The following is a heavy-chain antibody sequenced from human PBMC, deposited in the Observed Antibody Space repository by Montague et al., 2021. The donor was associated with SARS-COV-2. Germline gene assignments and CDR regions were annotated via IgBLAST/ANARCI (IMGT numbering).Heavy chain of an antibody. Sequence: PALVKPTQTLTLTCTFSGFSLSTSGMCVSWIRQPPGRALEWLALXAWDDDKYYSTSLKTRLTISKDTSKNQVVLTMTNMDPVDTATYYCARIWGATRGDAFDIWGQGTMVTVSS. CDR3: ARIWGATRGDAFDI. CDR2: XAWDDDK. J-gene: IGHJ3*02. D-gene: IGHD1-26*01. V-gene: IGHV2-70*01. CDR1: GFSLSTSGMC.